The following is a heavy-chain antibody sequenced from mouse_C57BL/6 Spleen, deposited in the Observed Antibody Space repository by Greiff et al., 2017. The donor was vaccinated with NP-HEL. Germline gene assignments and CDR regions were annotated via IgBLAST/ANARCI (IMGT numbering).Heavy chain of an antibody. CDR2: IDPSDSET. D-gene: IGHD1-1*01. V-gene: IGHV1-52*01. CDR3: ARRTTVVVDYFDY. CDR1: GYTFTSYW. J-gene: IGHJ2*01. Sequence: QVQLQQPGAELVRPGSSVKLSCKASGYTFTSYWMHWVKQRPIQGLEWIGNIDPSDSETHYNQKFKDKATLTVDKSSSTAYMQLSSLTSEDSAVYYCARRTTVVVDYFDYWGQGTTLTVSS.